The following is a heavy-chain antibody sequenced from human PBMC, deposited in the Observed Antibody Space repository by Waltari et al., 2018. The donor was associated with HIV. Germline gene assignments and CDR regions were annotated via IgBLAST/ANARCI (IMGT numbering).Heavy chain of an antibody. D-gene: IGHD2-2*01. Sequence: EVQLVESGGGLVQPGRSLRLSCTASGITFGDYAMSWFRQAPGKGLEGVGFIRSKAYRGTTEYAASVKGRFTISRDDSKSIAYLQMNSLKTEDTAVYYCTRGRDCSSTSCYGDYWGQGTLVTVSS. J-gene: IGHJ4*02. V-gene: IGHV3-49*03. CDR3: TRGRDCSSTSCYGDY. CDR1: GITFGDYA. CDR2: IRSKAYRGTT.